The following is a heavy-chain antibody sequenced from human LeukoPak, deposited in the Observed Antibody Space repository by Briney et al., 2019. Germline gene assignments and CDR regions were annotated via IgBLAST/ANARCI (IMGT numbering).Heavy chain of an antibody. Sequence: PSETLSLTCTVSGYSISSGYYWGWIRQPPGKGLEWIGSIYHSGSTYYNPSLKSRVTISVDTSKNQFSLKLSSVTAADTAVYYRARVNGYSYGYMGYWGQGTLVTVSS. D-gene: IGHD5-18*01. CDR3: ARVNGYSYGYMGY. J-gene: IGHJ4*02. V-gene: IGHV4-38-2*02. CDR1: GYSISSGYY. CDR2: IYHSGST.